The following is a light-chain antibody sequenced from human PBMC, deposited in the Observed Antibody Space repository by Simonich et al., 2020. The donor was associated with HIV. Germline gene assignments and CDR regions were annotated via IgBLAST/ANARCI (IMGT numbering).Light chain of an antibody. CDR3: QQRSDWPGT. Sequence: EIVLTQSPATLSLSPGERATLSCRASQSVSSYLAWYQQKPGQAPRLLIYDASNRAPDSPARFSGSGSGTDFTLTISSLEPEDFAVYYCQQRSDWPGTFGQGTKLEIK. CDR2: DAS. CDR1: QSVSSY. V-gene: IGKV3-11*01. J-gene: IGKJ2*01.